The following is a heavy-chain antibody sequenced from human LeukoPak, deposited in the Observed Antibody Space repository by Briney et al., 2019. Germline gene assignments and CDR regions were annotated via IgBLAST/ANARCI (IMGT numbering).Heavy chain of an antibody. CDR1: GYTFTDYY. CDR3: ARVPPRGRDYGGKLYYFDY. V-gene: IGHV1-2*06. D-gene: IGHD4-23*01. CDR2: INPDSGGT. J-gene: IGHJ4*02. Sequence: ASVKVSCKASGYTFTDYYIHWVRQAPGQGLEWMGRINPDSGGTNYAQKFQGRVTMTRDTSISTAYMELSRLRSDDTAVYYCARVPPRGRDYGGKLYYFDYWGQGTLVTVSS.